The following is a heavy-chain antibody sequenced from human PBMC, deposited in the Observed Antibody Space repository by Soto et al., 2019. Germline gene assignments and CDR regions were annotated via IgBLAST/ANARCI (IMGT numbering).Heavy chain of an antibody. CDR3: ARDLGIVATTPDY. D-gene: IGHD5-12*01. J-gene: IGHJ4*02. V-gene: IGHV1-18*01. CDR2: ISAYNGNT. CDR1: GYTFPRYG. Sequence: GASVKGSCKAFGYTFPRYGISWGRQAPGQGLEWMGWISAYNGNTNYAQKLQGRVTMTTDTSTSTAYMELRSLRSDDTAVYYCARDLGIVATTPDYWGQGTLVTVSS.